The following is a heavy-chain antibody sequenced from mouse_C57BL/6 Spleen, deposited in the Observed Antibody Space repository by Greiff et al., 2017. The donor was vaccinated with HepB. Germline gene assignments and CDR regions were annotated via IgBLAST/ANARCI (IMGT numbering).Heavy chain of an antibody. CDR3: GGDGYYWYFDV. CDR2: ISTYYGDA. V-gene: IGHV1-67*01. CDR1: GYTFTDYA. Sequence: VKLMESGPELVRPGVSVKISCKGSGYTFTDYAMHWVKQSHAKSLEWIGVISTYYGDASYNQKFKDKATMTVDKSSSTAYMELARLTSEDSAVYYCGGDGYYWYFDVWGTGTTVTVSS. D-gene: IGHD2-3*01. J-gene: IGHJ1*03.